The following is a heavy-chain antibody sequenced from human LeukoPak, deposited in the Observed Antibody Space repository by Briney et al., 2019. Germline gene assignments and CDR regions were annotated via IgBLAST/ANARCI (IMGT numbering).Heavy chain of an antibody. Sequence: PGGSLRLSCAASGFTFSSYAMSWVRQVPGKGLEWVSVISDSGGSTYNADSVKGRFTISRDNSKNTLYLQMNSLRAEDTAVYYCAKEKSQNSGNSLGFFDYWGQGTLVTVSS. J-gene: IGHJ4*02. CDR2: ISDSGGST. CDR3: AKEKSQNSGNSLGFFDY. V-gene: IGHV3-23*01. CDR1: GFTFSSYA. D-gene: IGHD4-23*01.